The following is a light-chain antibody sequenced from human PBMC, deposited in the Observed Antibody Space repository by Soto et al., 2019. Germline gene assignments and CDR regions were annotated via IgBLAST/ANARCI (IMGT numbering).Light chain of an antibody. V-gene: IGKV3-11*01. CDR3: QQRSNPFT. Sequence: EIVLTQSPATLYLSPGERATLSCRASQSVSSYLAWYQQKPGQAPRLLIYDASNRATGIPARFSGSGSGTDFTLTISSLEPEDFAGYYCQQRSNPFTFGPGTNVDIK. CDR2: DAS. J-gene: IGKJ3*01. CDR1: QSVSSY.